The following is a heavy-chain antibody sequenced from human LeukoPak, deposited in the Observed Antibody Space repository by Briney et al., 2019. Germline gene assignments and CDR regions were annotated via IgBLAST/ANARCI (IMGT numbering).Heavy chain of an antibody. V-gene: IGHV3-23*01. CDR1: GFTFSSYA. CDR3: AKKFQGVITSNLPEYFQH. D-gene: IGHD3-10*01. Sequence: PGGSLRLSCAASGFTFSSYAMSWVRQAPGKGLEWVSAISGSGGSTYYADSVKGRFTISRDNSKNTLYLQMNSLRAEDTAVYYCAKKFQGVITSNLPEYFQHWGQGTLVTVSS. J-gene: IGHJ1*01. CDR2: ISGSGGST.